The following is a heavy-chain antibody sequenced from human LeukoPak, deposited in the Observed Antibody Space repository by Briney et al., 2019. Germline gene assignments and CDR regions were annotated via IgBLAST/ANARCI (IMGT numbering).Heavy chain of an antibody. V-gene: IGHV3-72*01. CDR3: ARVSSGDIDY. CDR1: GFTFSDHY. CDR2: ARNKANSYTT. J-gene: IGHJ4*02. D-gene: IGHD1-1*01. Sequence: PGGSLRLSCAASGFTFSDHYMDWVRQAPGKGLEWVGRARNKANSYTTDYAASVKGRFTISRDDSKNSVYLQMNRLKTEDTAVYYCARVSSGDIDYWGQGTLVTVSS.